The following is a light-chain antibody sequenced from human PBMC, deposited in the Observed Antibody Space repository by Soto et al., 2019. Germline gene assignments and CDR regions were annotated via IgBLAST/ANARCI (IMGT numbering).Light chain of an antibody. CDR1: QSISTN. CDR2: AAS. CDR3: QQYDNWPPIT. V-gene: IGKV3-15*01. J-gene: IGKJ5*01. Sequence: EVVMTQSPSTLSVSPGERATLSCRASQSISTNLAWYQQKHGQAPRLLIYAASARATGIPARFSGSGSGTEFTLTISSLQSEDFAVYYCQQYDNWPPITFGQGTRLEIK.